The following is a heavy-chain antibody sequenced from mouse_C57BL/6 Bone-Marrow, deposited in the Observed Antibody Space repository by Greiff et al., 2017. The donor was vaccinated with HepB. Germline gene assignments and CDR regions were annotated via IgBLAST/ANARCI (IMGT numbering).Heavy chain of an antibody. CDR1: GYTFTDYY. CDR3: ARHPYYGSSYFDY. J-gene: IGHJ2*01. Sequence: EVQLQQSGPELVKPGASVKISCKASGYTFTDYYMNWVKQSHGKSLEWIGDINPSNGGTNYNEKFKSKATLTVDKASSTAYMQLSSLTSEDSAVYYCARHPYYGSSYFDYWGQGTTLTVSS. V-gene: IGHV1-26*01. CDR2: INPSNGGT. D-gene: IGHD1-1*01.